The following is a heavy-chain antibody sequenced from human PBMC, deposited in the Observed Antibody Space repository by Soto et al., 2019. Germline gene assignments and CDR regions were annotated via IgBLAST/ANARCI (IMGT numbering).Heavy chain of an antibody. J-gene: IGHJ4*02. V-gene: IGHV1-69*06. D-gene: IGHD6-19*01. CDR2: IIPVFNTT. CDR3: ARSLGRGWTPY. Sequence: QVHLVQSEAEVKKPGSSVKVSCKASGGTFSSYTVSWVRQAPGQGLEWVGEIIPVFNTTYYEQKFQGRVTMLADKSTSTASMELSNLRSEDTAVYYCARSLGRGWTPYWGQGTLVTVSS. CDR1: GGTFSSYT.